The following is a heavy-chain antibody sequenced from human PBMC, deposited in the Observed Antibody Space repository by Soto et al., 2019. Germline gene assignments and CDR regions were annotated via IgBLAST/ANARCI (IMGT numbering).Heavy chain of an antibody. CDR2: IIPIFGTA. V-gene: IGHV1-69*06. J-gene: IGHJ4*02. CDR3: ARWLQTQYYFDY. D-gene: IGHD5-12*01. CDR1: GGTFSSYA. Sequence: SVKVSCKASGGTFSSYAISWVRQAPGQGLEWMGGIIPIFGTANYAQKFQGRVTITADKSTSTAYMELSSLRSEDTAVYYCARWLQTQYYFDYWGQGTLVNVSS.